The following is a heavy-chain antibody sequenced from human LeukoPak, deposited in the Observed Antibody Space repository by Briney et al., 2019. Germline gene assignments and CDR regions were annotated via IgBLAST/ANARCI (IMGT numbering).Heavy chain of an antibody. Sequence: PAASVKVSCKASGYTFINYDFSWVRQAPGQGLEWMGWISAYNGNTNYAQKLQGRVTMTTDTSTSTAYMELRSLRSDDTAVYYCARDSQVGAFPVRRYFDYWGQGTLVTVSS. CDR1: GYTFINYD. CDR3: ARDSQVGAFPVRRYFDY. D-gene: IGHD1-26*01. J-gene: IGHJ4*02. CDR2: ISAYNGNT. V-gene: IGHV1-18*01.